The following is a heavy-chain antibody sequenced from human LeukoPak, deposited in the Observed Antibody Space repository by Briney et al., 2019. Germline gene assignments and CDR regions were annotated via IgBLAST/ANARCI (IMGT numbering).Heavy chain of an antibody. J-gene: IGHJ4*02. CDR1: GFTFSSYE. V-gene: IGHV3-48*03. CDR3: AKDQTYYYDSSGYW. Sequence: GGSLRLSCVGSGFTFSSYEKNWVRQAPGKGLEWVAFINPSGSKIYYADSVRGRFTISRDNSKNTLYLQMNSLRAEDTAVYYCAKDQTYYYDSSGYWWGQGTLVTVSS. D-gene: IGHD3-22*01. CDR2: INPSGSKI.